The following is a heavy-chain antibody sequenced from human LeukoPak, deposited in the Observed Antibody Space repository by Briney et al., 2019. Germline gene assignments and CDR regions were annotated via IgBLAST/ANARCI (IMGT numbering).Heavy chain of an antibody. D-gene: IGHD1-1*01. CDR2: IYYSGST. Sequence: SETLSLTCTVSGGSISSSSYYWGWIRQPPGKGLEWIGSIYYSGSTYYNPSLKSRVTISVDTSKNQFSLKLSSVTAADTAVYYCARDSGWNDAFDIWGQGTMVTVSS. CDR1: GGSISSSSYY. V-gene: IGHV4-39*07. CDR3: ARDSGWNDAFDI. J-gene: IGHJ3*02.